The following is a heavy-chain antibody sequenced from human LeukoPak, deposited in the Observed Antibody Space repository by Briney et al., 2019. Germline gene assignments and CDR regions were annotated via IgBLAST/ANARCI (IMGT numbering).Heavy chain of an antibody. V-gene: IGHV4-38-2*01. J-gene: IGHJ5*02. Sequence: PSETLSLTCAVSGYSISSGYYWGWIRQPPGKGLEWIGSIYHSGSTYHNPSLKSRVTISVDTSKNQFSLKLSSVTAADTAVYYCASHVLLWFGELLLPNWFDPWGQGTLVTVSS. CDR3: ASHVLLWFGELLLPNWFDP. D-gene: IGHD3-10*01. CDR2: IYHSGST. CDR1: GYSISSGYY.